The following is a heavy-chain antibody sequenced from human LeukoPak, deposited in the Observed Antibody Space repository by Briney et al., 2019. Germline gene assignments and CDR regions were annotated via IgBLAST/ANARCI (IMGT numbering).Heavy chain of an antibody. V-gene: IGHV3-15*01. Sequence: PGGSLRLSCAASGFTFNNAWMTWVRQAPGKGLEWVGRIKSKTAGGTADYAAPVKGRFTISRDDSENTLYLQMNSLKTEDTAVYYCNTWTSGANCLFDHWGQGTLVTVSS. J-gene: IGHJ4*02. CDR1: GFTFNNAW. CDR3: NTWTSGANCLFDH. D-gene: IGHD4/OR15-4a*01. CDR2: IKSKTAGGTA.